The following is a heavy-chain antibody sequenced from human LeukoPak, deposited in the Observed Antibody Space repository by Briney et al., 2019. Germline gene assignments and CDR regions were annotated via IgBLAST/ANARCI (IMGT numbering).Heavy chain of an antibody. V-gene: IGHV4-39*07. CDR1: GGSISSSSYY. CDR2: IYYSGST. CDR3: ARDLRYSSSSGVDY. D-gene: IGHD6-6*01. Sequence: SETLSLTCTVSGGSISSSSYYWGWVRQPPGKGLEWIGSIYYSGSTYYNPSLKSRVTISVDTSKNQFSLKLSSVTAADTAVYYCARDLRYSSSSGVDYWGQGTLVTVPS. J-gene: IGHJ4*02.